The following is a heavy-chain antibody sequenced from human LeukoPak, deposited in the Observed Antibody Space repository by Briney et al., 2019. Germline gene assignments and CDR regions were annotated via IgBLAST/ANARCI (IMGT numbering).Heavy chain of an antibody. J-gene: IGHJ4*02. CDR3: ASRSVAGTLSYFDY. CDR1: GFTFSSYA. CDR2: ISYDGSNK. Sequence: GRSLRLSCAASGFTFSSYAMHWVRQAPGKGLEWVAVISYDGSNKYYADSVKGRFTISRDNSKNTLYLQMNSLRAEDTAVYCCASRSVAGTLSYFDYWGQGTLVTVSS. D-gene: IGHD6-19*01. V-gene: IGHV3-30-3*01.